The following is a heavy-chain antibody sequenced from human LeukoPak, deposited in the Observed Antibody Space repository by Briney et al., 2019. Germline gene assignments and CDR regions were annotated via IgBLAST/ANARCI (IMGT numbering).Heavy chain of an antibody. CDR2: IRGSGGGT. CDR1: GFIFSNYV. V-gene: IGHV3-23*01. J-gene: IGHJ3*02. Sequence: GGSLRLSCAASGFIFSNYVLMRLRQSPGKGLEWVSAIRGSGGGTFYADSVKGRFTISRDNSKNTLYLQMNGLRAEDTAVYYCARDPNGDYIGAFDMWGRGTMVTVSS. D-gene: IGHD4-17*01. CDR3: ARDPNGDYIGAFDM.